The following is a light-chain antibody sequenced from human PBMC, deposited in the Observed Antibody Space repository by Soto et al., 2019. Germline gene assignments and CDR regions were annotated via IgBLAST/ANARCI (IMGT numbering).Light chain of an antibody. Sequence: QLVLTQSPSASASLGASVKLTCTLSSGHSSYVIAWHQQQPEKGPRYLMKVNSDGSHNKGDGIPDRFSGSSSGAERYLTISSLQSEDEADYYCQTWGTGIQVFGTGTKVTVL. J-gene: IGLJ1*01. CDR1: SGHSSYV. CDR2: VNSDGSH. CDR3: QTWGTGIQV. V-gene: IGLV4-69*01.